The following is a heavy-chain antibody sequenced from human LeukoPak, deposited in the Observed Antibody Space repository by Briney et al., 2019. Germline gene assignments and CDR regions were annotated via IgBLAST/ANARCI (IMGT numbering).Heavy chain of an antibody. Sequence: GGSLRLSCAASGFTFSSYSMNWVRQAPGKGLEWVSSISSSSYIYYADSVKGRFTISRDNAKNSLYLQMNSLRAEDTAVYYCARDSTEGSGYYYWGQGTLVTVSS. J-gene: IGHJ4*02. CDR1: GFTFSSYS. V-gene: IGHV3-21*01. CDR2: ISSSSYI. CDR3: ARDSTEGSGYYY. D-gene: IGHD3-22*01.